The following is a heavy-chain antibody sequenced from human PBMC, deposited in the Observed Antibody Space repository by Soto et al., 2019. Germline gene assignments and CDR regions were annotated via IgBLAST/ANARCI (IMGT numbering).Heavy chain of an antibody. V-gene: IGHV1-69*01. CDR3: AKVRYSSPMGYYYGMDV. CDR1: RVAFSKFI. CDR2: IIPIFGTA. Sequence: QAQLEQSGGEVKKPGSSVKVSCKASRVAFSKFIVTWVRQAPGLGLEWVGGIIPIFGTANYAQKFQGRVTITADEYTSTSYMEVNNLISEDTAVYYCAKVRYSSPMGYYYGMDVWGQGTPVTVSS. D-gene: IGHD6-19*01. J-gene: IGHJ6*02.